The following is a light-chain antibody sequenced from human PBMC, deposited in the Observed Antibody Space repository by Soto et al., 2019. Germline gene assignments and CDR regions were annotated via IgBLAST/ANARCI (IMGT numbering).Light chain of an antibody. CDR3: QQYNSWLWT. V-gene: IGKV3-15*01. Sequence: EIVMTQSPATLSVSPGEGATLSCRASQSVSSKLAWYQQKPGQAPRLLIYGASTRATGIPARFSGSGSGTEFTLIGSSLQPEDSAAYSCQQYNSWLWTFGQGTKVEIK. CDR2: GAS. J-gene: IGKJ1*01. CDR1: QSVSSK.